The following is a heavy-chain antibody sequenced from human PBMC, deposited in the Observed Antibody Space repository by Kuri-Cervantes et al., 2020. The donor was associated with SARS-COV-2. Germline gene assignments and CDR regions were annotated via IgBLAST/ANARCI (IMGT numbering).Heavy chain of an antibody. V-gene: IGHV4-34*01. J-gene: IGHJ4*02. CDR3: ARKVEMATISH. CDR2: INHSGST. D-gene: IGHD5-24*01. Sequence: LSCAVYGGSFSGYYWSWIRQPPGKGLEWIGEINHSGSTNYNPSLKSRVTISVDTSKNQFSLKLSSVTAADTAVYYCARKVEMATISHWGQGTLVTVSS. CDR1: GGSFSGYY.